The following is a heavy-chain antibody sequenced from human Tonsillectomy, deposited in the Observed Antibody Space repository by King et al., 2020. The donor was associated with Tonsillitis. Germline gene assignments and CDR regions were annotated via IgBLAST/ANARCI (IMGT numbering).Heavy chain of an antibody. CDR1: GFTFSSYE. CDR2: ISSSGNTF. V-gene: IGHV3-48*03. CDR3: SRGFGEAMDV. D-gene: IGHD3-10*01. Sequence: EVQLVESGGGLVQPGGSLRLSCAASGFTFSSYEMNWVRQAPGKGLEWVSYISSSGNTFHYADSVRGRFTISRDNAKNSLYLQMNSLRAEDTAIYYCSRGFGEAMDVWGKGTTVTVSS. J-gene: IGHJ6*03.